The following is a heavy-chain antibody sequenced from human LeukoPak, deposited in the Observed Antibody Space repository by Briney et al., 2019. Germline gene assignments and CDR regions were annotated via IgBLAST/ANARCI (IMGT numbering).Heavy chain of an antibody. D-gene: IGHD3-3*01. CDR3: AREVYDFWSGYFDY. V-gene: IGHV1-69*05. CDR2: IIPIFGTA. Sequence: SVKVSCKASGYTFTGYYMHWVRQAPGQGLELMGGIIPIFGTANYAQKFQGRVTITMDESTSTAYMELSSLRSEDTAVYYCAREVYDFWSGYFDYWGQGTLVTVSS. J-gene: IGHJ4*02. CDR1: GYTFTGYY.